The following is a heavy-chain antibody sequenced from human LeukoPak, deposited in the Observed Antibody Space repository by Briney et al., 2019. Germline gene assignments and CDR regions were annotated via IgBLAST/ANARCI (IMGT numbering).Heavy chain of an antibody. CDR3: ARGFGSGSLLPFDY. CDR1: GFTFISYW. D-gene: IGHD3-10*01. CDR2: IEGDGRTT. Sequence: GGSLRLSCAASGFTFISYWMHWVRQEPGKGLAWVSRIEGDGRTTSYADSVKGRFTISRDNAKNTLYLQMNSLRAEDTAVYYCARGFGSGSLLPFDYWGQGTLVTVSS. J-gene: IGHJ4*02. V-gene: IGHV3-74*01.